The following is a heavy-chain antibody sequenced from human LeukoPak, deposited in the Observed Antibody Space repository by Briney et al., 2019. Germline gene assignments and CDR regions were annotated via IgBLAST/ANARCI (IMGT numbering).Heavy chain of an antibody. V-gene: IGHV3-21*01. CDR1: GFTFSSYS. J-gene: IGHJ4*02. Sequence: GGSLRLSCAASGFTFSSYSMNWVRQAPGKGLEWVSSISSSSSYIYYADSVKGRFTISRDNAKNSLYLQMNSLRAEDTAVYYCARDVGKRSSWENFDYWGQGTLVTVSS. CDR2: ISSSSSYI. CDR3: ARDVGKRSSWENFDY. D-gene: IGHD6-13*01.